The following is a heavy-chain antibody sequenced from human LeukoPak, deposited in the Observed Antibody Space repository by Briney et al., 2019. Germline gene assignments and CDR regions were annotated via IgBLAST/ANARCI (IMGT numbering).Heavy chain of an antibody. CDR1: GFTFSRFS. Sequence: GGSLRLSCAGSGFTFSRFSMIWVRQAPGKSLEWVASISSGSHHKYHADSLKGRFTISRDNDKNSLFLQMNSLRAEDTALYYCATRLTADSYEASDIWGQGTMVTVSS. CDR2: ISSGSHHK. V-gene: IGHV3-21*06. D-gene: IGHD6-13*01. CDR3: ATRLTADSYEASDI. J-gene: IGHJ3*02.